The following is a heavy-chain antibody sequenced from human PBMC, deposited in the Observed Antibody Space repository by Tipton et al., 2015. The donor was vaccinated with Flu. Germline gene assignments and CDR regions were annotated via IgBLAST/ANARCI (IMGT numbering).Heavy chain of an antibody. J-gene: IGHJ6*02. V-gene: IGHV4-34*01. CDR1: GGSFSGYY. D-gene: IGHD3-3*01. CDR3: ARGPGVTIFGVVYAIYYYYGMDV. Sequence: TLSLTCAVYGGSFSGYYWSWIRQPPGKGLEWIGEINHSGSTNYNPSLKSRVTISVDTSKNQFSLKLSSVTAADTAVYYCARGPGVTIFGVVYAIYYYYGMDVWGQGTTVTVSS. CDR2: INHSGST.